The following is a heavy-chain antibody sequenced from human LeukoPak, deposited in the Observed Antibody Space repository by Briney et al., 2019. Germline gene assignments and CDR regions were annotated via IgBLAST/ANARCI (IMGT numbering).Heavy chain of an antibody. Sequence: PGGSLRLSCAASRFTFGSYWMNWVRQAPGKGLVWVSRIASDGSSTTYADSVKGRFSISRDNAKNTLYLQMNSLRVEDTAVYYCARGRPHGNDYWGQGTLVTVSS. CDR3: ARGRPHGNDY. J-gene: IGHJ4*02. V-gene: IGHV3-74*01. CDR2: IASDGSST. D-gene: IGHD4-23*01. CDR1: RFTFGSYW.